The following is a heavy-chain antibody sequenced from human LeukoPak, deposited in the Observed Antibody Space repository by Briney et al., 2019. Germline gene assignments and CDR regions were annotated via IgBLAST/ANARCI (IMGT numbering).Heavy chain of an antibody. CDR3: ARAGTPNWFDP. Sequence: SETLSLTCTVSGGSISSYYWSWIRQPPGKGLEWIGYIYYNGSTNYNPSLKSRVTISVDTYKNQFSLKLSSVTASDTAVYYCARAGTPNWFDPWGQGTLVTVSS. J-gene: IGHJ5*02. CDR2: IYYNGST. D-gene: IGHD6-13*01. CDR1: GGSISSYY. V-gene: IGHV4-59*01.